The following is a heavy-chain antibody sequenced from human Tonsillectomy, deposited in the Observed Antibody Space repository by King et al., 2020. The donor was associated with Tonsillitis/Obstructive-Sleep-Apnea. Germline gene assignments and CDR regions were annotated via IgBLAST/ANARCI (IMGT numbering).Heavy chain of an antibody. D-gene: IGHD1-26*01. J-gene: IGHJ4*02. CDR3: ARAGMGATALSYFDY. CDR2: INSDGSST. CDR1: GFTFSSYW. V-gene: IGHV3-74*01. Sequence: VQLVESGGGLVQPGGSLRLSCTASGFTFSSYWMHWVRQAPGKGLVWVSRINSDGSSTSYADSVKGRFTISRDNAKNTLYLQMNSLRAEDTALYYCARAGMGATALSYFDYWGQGALVTVSS.